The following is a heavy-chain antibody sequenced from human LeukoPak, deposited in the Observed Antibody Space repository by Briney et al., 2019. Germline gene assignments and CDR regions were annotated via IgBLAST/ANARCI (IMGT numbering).Heavy chain of an antibody. CDR1: GGSISSGGYY. Sequence: SETLSLTCTVSGGSISSGGYYWSWIRQHPGKGLEWIGYIYYSGSTYYNPSLKSRVTISVDTSKNQFSLKLSSVTAADTAVYYCARVVRGIAARPELVDYWGQGTLVTVSS. V-gene: IGHV4-31*03. D-gene: IGHD6-6*01. CDR2: IYYSGST. CDR3: ARVVRGIAARPELVDY. J-gene: IGHJ4*02.